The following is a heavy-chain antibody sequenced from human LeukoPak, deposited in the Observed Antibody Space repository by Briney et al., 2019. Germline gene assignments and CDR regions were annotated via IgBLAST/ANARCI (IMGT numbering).Heavy chain of an antibody. J-gene: IGHJ4*02. CDR3: AKVTQWELDSFDY. Sequence: GGSLRLSCVASGFTFNAYAMAWGRQAPGKGLEWVSSIPSGAFDAYYADSVQGRFTISRDNSDNTLYLQMDSLRPEDSALYYCAKVTQWELDSFDYWGQGTLVTVSS. V-gene: IGHV3-23*01. CDR1: GFTFNAYA. D-gene: IGHD3-10*01. CDR2: IPSGAFDA.